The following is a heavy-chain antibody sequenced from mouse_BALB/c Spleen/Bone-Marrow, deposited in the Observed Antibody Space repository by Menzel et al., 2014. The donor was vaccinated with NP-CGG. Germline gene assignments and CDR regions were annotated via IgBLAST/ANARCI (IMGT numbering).Heavy chain of an antibody. V-gene: IGHV3-5*02. J-gene: IGHJ2*01. Sequence: EVHLVESGPGLVKPSQTVSLTCTVTGISITTGNYRWSWIRQFPENKLEWIGYIYYSGTITYNPSLTSRTTITRDTSKNQFFLEMNSLTAEDTATYYCARYLGAYFDYWGQGTTLTVSS. CDR2: IYYSGTI. CDR3: ARYLGAYFDY. D-gene: IGHD1-1*01. CDR1: GISITTGNYR.